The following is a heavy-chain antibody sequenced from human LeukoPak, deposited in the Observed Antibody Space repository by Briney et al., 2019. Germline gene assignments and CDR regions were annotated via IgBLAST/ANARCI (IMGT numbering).Heavy chain of an antibody. Sequence: ASVKVSCKASGGTFSSYAISWVRQAPGQGLEWMGGIIPIFGTANYAQKFQGRVTITADKSTSTAYMELGSLRSEDTAVYYCALSYGYYYFDYWGQGTLVTVSS. CDR1: GGTFSSYA. CDR2: IIPIFGTA. CDR3: ALSYGYYYFDY. J-gene: IGHJ4*02. V-gene: IGHV1-69*06. D-gene: IGHD5-18*01.